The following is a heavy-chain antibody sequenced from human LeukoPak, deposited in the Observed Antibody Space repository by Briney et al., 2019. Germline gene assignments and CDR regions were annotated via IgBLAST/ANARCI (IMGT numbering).Heavy chain of an antibody. CDR1: GYSFTTYW. CDR3: ASRTYSSSFDY. V-gene: IGHV5-51*01. Sequence: GESLKISCKGSGYSFTTYWIGWVRQTPGKGLEWMGIIYPGDSDTRYSPSFQGQVTISADKSISTAYLQWSSLKASDTAMYYCASRTYSSSFDYWGQGTLVTVSS. CDR2: IYPGDSDT. J-gene: IGHJ4*02. D-gene: IGHD6-6*01.